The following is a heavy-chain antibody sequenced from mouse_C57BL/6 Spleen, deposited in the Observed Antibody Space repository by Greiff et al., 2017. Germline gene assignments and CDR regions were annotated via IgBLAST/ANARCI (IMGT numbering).Heavy chain of an antibody. CDR3: AREDYSIYYAMDY. J-gene: IGHJ4*01. D-gene: IGHD2-5*01. CDR2: IYPRSGNT. V-gene: IGHV1-81*01. Sequence: VQLQQSGAELARPGASVKLSCKASGYTFTSYGISWVKQRTGQGLEWIGEIYPRSGNTYYNEKFKGKATLTADKSSSTAYMELRSLTSEDSAVYFCAREDYSIYYAMDYWGQGTSVTVSS. CDR1: GYTFTSYG.